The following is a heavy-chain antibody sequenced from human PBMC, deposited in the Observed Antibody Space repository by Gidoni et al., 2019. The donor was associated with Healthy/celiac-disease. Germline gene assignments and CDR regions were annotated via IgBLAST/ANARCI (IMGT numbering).Heavy chain of an antibody. CDR1: GFTFDDYP. D-gene: IGHD3-10*01. Sequence: EVQLVESGGVVVQPGGSLRLSCAASGFTFDDYPMHWVRQAPGKGLEWVSLISWDGGSTYYADSVKGRFTISRDNSKNSLYLQMNSLRTEDTALYYCAKDIRIWAVQGVTGFDYWGQGTLVTVSS. CDR3: AKDIRIWAVQGVTGFDY. J-gene: IGHJ4*02. CDR2: ISWDGGST. V-gene: IGHV3-43*01.